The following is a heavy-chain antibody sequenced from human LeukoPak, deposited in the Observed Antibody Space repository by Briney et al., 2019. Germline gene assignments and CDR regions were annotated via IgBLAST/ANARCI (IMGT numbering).Heavy chain of an antibody. CDR2: MYNRGST. CDR1: GDSISNYY. V-gene: IGHV4-59*01. CDR3: ARAEKAVTGTLDY. J-gene: IGHJ4*02. Sequence: SETLSLTCTVSGDSISNYYWSWIRQSPGKNLEWVGYMYNRGSTIYNPSLKSRVTISTDTSKNQFSLRLTSVTAADTAVYYCARAEKAVTGTLDYWGQGTLITVSS. D-gene: IGHD6-19*01.